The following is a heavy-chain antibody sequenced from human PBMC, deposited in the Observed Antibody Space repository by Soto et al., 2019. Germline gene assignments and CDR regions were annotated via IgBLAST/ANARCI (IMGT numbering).Heavy chain of an antibody. CDR3: ARVERGTATTVVDAFDI. V-gene: IGHV4-34*01. Sequence: QVQLQQWGAGLLKPSETLSLTCAVYGGFVSSGSYYWSWIRQPPGKGLEWIGEMSHSGGTPFNPYRKSRVTISVDTSKNQFSLKMSSVTAADTALYYCARVERGTATTVVDAFDIWGPGTMVTVSS. CDR2: MSHSGGT. J-gene: IGHJ3*02. D-gene: IGHD1-1*01. CDR1: GGFVSSGSYY.